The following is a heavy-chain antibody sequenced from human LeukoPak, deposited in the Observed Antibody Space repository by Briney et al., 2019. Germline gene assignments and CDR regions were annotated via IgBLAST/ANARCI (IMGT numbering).Heavy chain of an antibody. V-gene: IGHV4-4*08. CDR2: IYTSGST. CDR3: ARDRRSEGGVRASFDY. Sequence: SETLSLTCTVSGGSISTYYWSWIRQTPGRGLEWIGYIYTSGSTKYNPSLQSRVTMSLDKSKNQFSLKLSSVTAADTAVYYCARDRRSEGGVRASFDYWGQGTLVTVSS. CDR1: GGSISTYY. J-gene: IGHJ4*02. D-gene: IGHD3-10*01.